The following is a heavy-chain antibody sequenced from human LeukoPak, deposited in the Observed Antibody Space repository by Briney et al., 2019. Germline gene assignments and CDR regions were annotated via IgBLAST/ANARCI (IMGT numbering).Heavy chain of an antibody. D-gene: IGHD6-13*01. CDR3: AKDKRGIAAAGMEY. CDR1: GFTFDDYA. V-gene: IGHV3-9*01. CDR2: ISWNSGSI. J-gene: IGHJ4*02. Sequence: GGSLRLSCAASGFTFDDYAMHWVRQAPGKGLEWVSGISWNSGSIGYADSVKGRFSISRDNAKNSLYLQMNSLRAEDTALYYCAKDKRGIAAAGMEYWGQGTLVTVSS.